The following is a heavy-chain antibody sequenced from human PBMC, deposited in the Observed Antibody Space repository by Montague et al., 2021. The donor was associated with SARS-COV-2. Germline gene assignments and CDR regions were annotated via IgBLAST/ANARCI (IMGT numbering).Heavy chain of an antibody. Sequence: SETLSLTCTVSGGSVSSGGYYWSWIRQPPGKGLEWIRHIYYSGSTNYNPSLKSRVTISLDTSKNQFSLKLTSVTAADTAVYYCARVSLAAAATRSDYWGQGTLVTVSS. CDR3: ARVSLAAAATRSDY. D-gene: IGHD6-13*01. V-gene: IGHV4-61*08. CDR1: GGSVSSGGYY. CDR2: IYYSGST. J-gene: IGHJ4*02.